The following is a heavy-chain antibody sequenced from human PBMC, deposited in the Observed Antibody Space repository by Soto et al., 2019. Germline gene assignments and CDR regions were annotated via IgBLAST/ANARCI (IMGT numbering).Heavy chain of an antibody. D-gene: IGHD3-22*01. Sequence: ASVKVSCKASGYTFTGYYMHWVRQAPGQGLEWMGWINPNSGGTNYAQKFQGWVTMTRDTSISTAYMELSRLRSDDTAVYYCARDLSYYDSSGYYCYYYGMDVWGQGTTVTVSS. J-gene: IGHJ6*02. CDR1: GYTFTGYY. CDR2: INPNSGGT. V-gene: IGHV1-2*04. CDR3: ARDLSYYDSSGYYCYYYGMDV.